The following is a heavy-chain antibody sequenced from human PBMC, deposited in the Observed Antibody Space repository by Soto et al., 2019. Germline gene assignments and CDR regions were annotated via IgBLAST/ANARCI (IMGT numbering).Heavy chain of an antibody. CDR3: SRDGIGRSTHGYYYYGMAV. J-gene: IGHJ6*02. Sequence: PGGSLRLCCAASGFTFRDYYMSWIRQAPGKGLEWVSYISSSSSYTNYADSVKGRFTISRDNAKNSLYLQMNSLRAEDTAVYYCSRDGIGRSTHGYYYYGMAVWGQGTTVTVSS. CDR2: ISSSSSYT. D-gene: IGHD1-26*01. V-gene: IGHV3-11*06. CDR1: GFTFRDYY.